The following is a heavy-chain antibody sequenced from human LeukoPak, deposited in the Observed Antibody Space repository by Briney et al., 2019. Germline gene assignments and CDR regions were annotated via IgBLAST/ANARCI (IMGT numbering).Heavy chain of an antibody. D-gene: IGHD3-16*01. V-gene: IGHV3-23*01. CDR1: GFTFSSYA. Sequence: GGSLTLSCAASGFTFSSYAMSWVRQAPGEGLEWVSAISGSGGSTYYADSVKGRFTISRDNSKNTLYLQMNSLRAEDTAVYYCVGLITRGYWGQGTLVTVSS. J-gene: IGHJ4*02. CDR2: ISGSGGST. CDR3: VGLITRGY.